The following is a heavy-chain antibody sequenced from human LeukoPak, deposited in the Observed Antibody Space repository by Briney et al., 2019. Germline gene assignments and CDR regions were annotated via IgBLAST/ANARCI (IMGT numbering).Heavy chain of an antibody. D-gene: IGHD4-23*01. Sequence: GGSLRLSCAASGFTFSSYSMNWVRQAPGKGLEWVSYISSSSSSTIYYADSVKGRFTISRDNAKNSLYLQMNSLRVKDTAVYYCARGRPHGNDYWGQGTLVTVSS. J-gene: IGHJ4*02. V-gene: IGHV3-48*01. CDR2: ISSSSSSTI. CDR1: GFTFSSYS. CDR3: ARGRPHGNDY.